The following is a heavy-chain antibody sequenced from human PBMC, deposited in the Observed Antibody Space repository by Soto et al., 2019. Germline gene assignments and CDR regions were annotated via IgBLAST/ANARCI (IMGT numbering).Heavy chain of an antibody. CDR3: ARSQRGRTAFTFDY. CDR2: IYYSGTT. Sequence: LSLTCAVSGDSVSNDNYYWSWIRQPPGKGLEWIGYIYYSGTTDYNSYLKSRLSLSVDMSKNQFSLKLASVTAADTAVYFCARSQRGRTAFTFDYWGQGALVTVSS. J-gene: IGHJ4*02. V-gene: IGHV4-61*01. CDR1: GDSVSNDNYY. D-gene: IGHD3-16*01.